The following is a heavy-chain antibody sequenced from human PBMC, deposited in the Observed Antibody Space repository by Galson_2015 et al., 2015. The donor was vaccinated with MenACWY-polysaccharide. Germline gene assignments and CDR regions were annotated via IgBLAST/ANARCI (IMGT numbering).Heavy chain of an antibody. V-gene: IGHV3-33*05. J-gene: IGHJ3*01. Sequence: SLRLSCAASGLRFSGSGMHWVRQAPGKGLGWVAVIQYDGSKIEYADSVKGRFTVSRDNSKNTLYLEMNSLRAEDTAVYYCAREGSRIVFHAFDVWGQGTMVIVSS. CDR3: AREGSRIVFHAFDV. CDR2: IQYDGSKI. D-gene: IGHD2-15*01. CDR1: GLRFSGSG.